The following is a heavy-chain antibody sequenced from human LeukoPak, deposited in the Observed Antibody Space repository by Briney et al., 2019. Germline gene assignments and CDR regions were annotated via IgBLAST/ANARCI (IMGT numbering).Heavy chain of an antibody. J-gene: IGHJ4*02. CDR3: AIGKRYYYDSSAYMGGRHFFDL. CDR2: ISSSVSTI. Sequence: PGGSLRLSCVASGFTFSSYEMNWVRQAPGEGLEWVSYISSSVSTIYYADSAKGRFTLSRDNAKNSIFLKMDRLRAEHTAVYYVAIGKRYYYDSSAYMGGRHFFDLWGQETVVTVSS. CDR1: GFTFSSYE. V-gene: IGHV3-48*03. D-gene: IGHD3-22*01.